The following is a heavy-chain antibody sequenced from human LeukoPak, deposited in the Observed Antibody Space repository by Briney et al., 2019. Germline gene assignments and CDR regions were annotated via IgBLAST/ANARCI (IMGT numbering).Heavy chain of an antibody. CDR1: GFGFSNFW. J-gene: IGHJ4*01. CDR3: AREADPSVCASSSPDY. D-gene: IGHD5/OR15-5a*01. Sequence: GGSLTLSCAASGFGFSNFWMHWVRQAPGKGLVWVSRIKTDGTTTVYADSVKGRFTISRDNAKNMLYLQMKSLRAEDTAVYFCAREADPSVCASSSPDYWGQGTPVTVSS. V-gene: IGHV3-74*01. CDR2: IKTDGTTT.